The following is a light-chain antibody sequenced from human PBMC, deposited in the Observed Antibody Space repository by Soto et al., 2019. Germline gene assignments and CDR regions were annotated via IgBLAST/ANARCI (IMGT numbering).Light chain of an antibody. CDR1: TNDIDNYDS. CDR3: SLYSSNGSLM. V-gene: IGLV2-18*01. J-gene: IGLJ1*01. CDR2: DVN. Sequence: QSVLTQPPSVSGSPGQSVTISCTATTNDIDNYDSVSWYQQAPGTAPKLIIYDVNNRPSGAPDRFSGSTSGNTASLTISVLQAEDDTDYFCSLYSSNGSLMFGPGTKGTVL.